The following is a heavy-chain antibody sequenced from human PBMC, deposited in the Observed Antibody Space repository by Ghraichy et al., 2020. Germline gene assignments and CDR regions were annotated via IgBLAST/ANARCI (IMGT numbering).Heavy chain of an antibody. Sequence: SVKVSCKASGGTFSSYAISWVRQAPGQGLEWMGGIIPIFGTANYAQKFQGRVTITADESTSTAYMELSSLRSEDTAVYYCARGFTMIVVAFDYWGQGTLVTVSS. V-gene: IGHV1-69*13. CDR1: GGTFSSYA. CDR2: IIPIFGTA. CDR3: ARGFTMIVVAFDY. J-gene: IGHJ4*02. D-gene: IGHD3-22*01.